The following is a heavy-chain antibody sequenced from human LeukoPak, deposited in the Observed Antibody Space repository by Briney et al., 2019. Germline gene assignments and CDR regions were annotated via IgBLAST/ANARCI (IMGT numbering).Heavy chain of an antibody. CDR1: GGSISSGSYY. J-gene: IGHJ5*02. CDR3: ARFVCGGSCYSSDNWFDP. Sequence: SETLFLTCTVSGGSISSGSYYWSWIRQPAGKGLEWIGRIYTSGSTNYNPSLKSRVTISVDTSKNQFSLKLSSVTAADTAVYYCARFVCGGSCYSSDNWFDPWGQGTLVTVSS. CDR2: IYTSGST. V-gene: IGHV4-61*02. D-gene: IGHD2-15*01.